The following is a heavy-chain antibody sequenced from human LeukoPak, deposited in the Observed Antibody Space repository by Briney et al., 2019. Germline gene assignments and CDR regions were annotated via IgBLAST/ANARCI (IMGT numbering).Heavy chain of an antibody. CDR1: GGPISSYY. CDR2: IYYSGST. V-gene: IGHV4-59*12. D-gene: IGHD4-17*01. Sequence: SETLSLTCTVSGGPISSYYWSWIRQPPGKGLEWIGYIYYSGSTNYNPSLKSRVTISIDTSKNQFSLKLSSVTAADTAVYYCARGTYGDEGYFDYWGQGTLVTVSS. CDR3: ARGTYGDEGYFDY. J-gene: IGHJ4*02.